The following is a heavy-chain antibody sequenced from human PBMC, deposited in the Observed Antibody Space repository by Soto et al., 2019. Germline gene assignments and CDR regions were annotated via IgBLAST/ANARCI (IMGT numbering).Heavy chain of an antibody. CDR1: GFTVSSNY. CDR3: ARVDWHDVGWFAP. D-gene: IGHD1-1*01. V-gene: IGHV3-66*01. J-gene: IGHJ5*02. CDR2: IYSGGST. Sequence: EVQLVESGGGLVQPGGSLRLSCAASGFTVSSNYMSWVRQAPGKGLEWVSVIYSGGSTYYADSVKGRFTISRDNSKNTLYLQMNSLRAGDTAVYYCARVDWHDVGWFAPWGQGTLVTVSS.